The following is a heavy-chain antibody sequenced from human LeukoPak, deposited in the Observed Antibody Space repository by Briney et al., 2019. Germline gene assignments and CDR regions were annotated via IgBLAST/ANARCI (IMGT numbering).Heavy chain of an antibody. J-gene: IGHJ4*02. CDR2: IYPGDSDT. CDR3: ARLGRGGYSYGLADY. CDR1: GYSFTSYW. D-gene: IGHD5-18*01. V-gene: IGHV5-51*01. Sequence: GESLKISCKGSGYSFTSYWIGWVRQMPGKGLEWMGIIYPGDSDTRYSPSFQGQVTISADKSISTAYLQWSSLKASDTAMYYRARLGRGGYSYGLADYWGQGTLVTVSS.